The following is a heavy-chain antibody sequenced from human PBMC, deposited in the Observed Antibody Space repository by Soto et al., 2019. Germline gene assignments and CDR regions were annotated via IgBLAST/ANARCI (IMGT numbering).Heavy chain of an antibody. CDR3: CWIGELLPNFQH. Sequence: QVQLVQSGAEVKKPGSSVKVSCKASGGTFSSYAISWVRQAPGQGLEWMGGIIPIFGTANYAQKFQGRVXIXAXXSTSTAYMELSSLRSEDTAVYYCCWIGELLPNFQHWGQGTLVTVSS. D-gene: IGHD3-10*01. CDR1: GGTFSSYA. V-gene: IGHV1-69*12. CDR2: IIPIFGTA. J-gene: IGHJ1*01.